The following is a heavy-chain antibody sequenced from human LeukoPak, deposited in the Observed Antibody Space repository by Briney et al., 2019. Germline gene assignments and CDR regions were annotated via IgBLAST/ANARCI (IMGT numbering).Heavy chain of an antibody. Sequence: AGSLRLSCAASGFTVSTNYMSWVRQAPGKGLEWVSYISSSSRIIYYADSVKGRFSISRDNAKNSLYLQMDSLRDEDTAVYYCARVYISYYGSRNYYTQRPFDIWGQGTMVTVSS. CDR2: ISSSSRII. CDR3: ARVYISYYGSRNYYTQRPFDI. J-gene: IGHJ3*02. CDR1: GFTVSTNY. V-gene: IGHV3-48*02. D-gene: IGHD3-10*01.